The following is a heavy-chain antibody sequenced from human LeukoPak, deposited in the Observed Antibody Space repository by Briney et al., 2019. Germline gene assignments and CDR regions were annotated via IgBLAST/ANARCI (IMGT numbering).Heavy chain of an antibody. CDR1: GGTFSSYA. J-gene: IGHJ4*02. V-gene: IGHV1-69*04. Sequence: SVKVSCKASGGTFSSYAISWVRRAPGQGLEGMGRIIPILGIANYAQKFQGRVTITADKYTSTAFMELSSMSSEETAVYYCARLYDSSGSNNSWGQGTLVTVSS. D-gene: IGHD3-22*01. CDR2: IIPILGIA. CDR3: ARLYDSSGSNNS.